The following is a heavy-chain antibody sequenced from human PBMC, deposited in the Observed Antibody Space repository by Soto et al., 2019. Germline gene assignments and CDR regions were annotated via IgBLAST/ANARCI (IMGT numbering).Heavy chain of an antibody. V-gene: IGHV4-39*01. CDR2: IYYSGST. J-gene: IGHJ4*02. Sequence: SETLSLTCTVSGGSISSSSYYWGWIRQPPGKGLEWIGSIYYSGSTYYNPSLKSRVTISVDTSKNQFSLKLSSVTAADTAVYYCASNGYSSSPIDYWGQGTLVTVYS. D-gene: IGHD6-13*01. CDR1: GGSISSSSYY. CDR3: ASNGYSSSPIDY.